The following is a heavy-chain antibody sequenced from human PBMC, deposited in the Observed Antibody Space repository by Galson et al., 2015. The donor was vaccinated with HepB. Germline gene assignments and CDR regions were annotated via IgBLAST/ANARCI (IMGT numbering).Heavy chain of an antibody. CDR3: VRDLPKFGESYPFYYYGMDV. CDR1: GLSFDIHA. D-gene: IGHD3-10*01. CDR2: IKEDGSEK. V-gene: IGHV3-7*03. J-gene: IGHJ6*02. Sequence: SLRLSCAVSGLSFDIHAMNWVRLAPGKGLEWVANIKEDGSEKYYVDSLKGRITISRDNAKNSLYLQMNSLRDEDTAVYYCVRDLPKFGESYPFYYYGMDVWGQGTTVTVSS.